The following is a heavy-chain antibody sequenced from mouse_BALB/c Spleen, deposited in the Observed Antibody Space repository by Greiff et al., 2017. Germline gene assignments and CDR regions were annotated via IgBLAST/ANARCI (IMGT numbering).Heavy chain of an antibody. D-gene: IGHD1-2*01. Sequence: VQLQQSGPELVKPGAFVKISCKASGYTFTSYAINWVQQRPGQGLEWIGWIYPGDGSTKYNEKFKGKATLTADNASSTAYLQLSSLTSENSAVSFCARRTTATRAMDYWGQGTSVTVSA. V-gene: IGHV1S56*01. CDR3: ARRTTATRAMDY. CDR2: IYPGDGST. J-gene: IGHJ4*01. CDR1: GYTFTSYA.